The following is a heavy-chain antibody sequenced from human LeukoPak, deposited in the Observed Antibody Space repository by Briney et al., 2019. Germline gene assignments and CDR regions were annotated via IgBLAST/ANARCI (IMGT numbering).Heavy chain of an antibody. V-gene: IGHV1-2*02. Sequence: ASVKVSCKASGYTFTAYYVHWVRQAPGQGLKWMGWINPNNGGTNYAQKFQGRVTMTRDTSISTAYMELSRLTSDDTAVYYCAIGGGSTIGFDPWGQGTLVTVSS. CDR1: GYTFTAYY. CDR2: INPNNGGT. D-gene: IGHD4/OR15-4a*01. CDR3: AIGGGSTIGFDP. J-gene: IGHJ5*02.